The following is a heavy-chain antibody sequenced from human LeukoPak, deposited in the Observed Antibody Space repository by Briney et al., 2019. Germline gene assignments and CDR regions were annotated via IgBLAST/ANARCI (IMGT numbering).Heavy chain of an antibody. CDR1: GFSFSVSW. CDR3: ARDPQSPPIPGAVQLWLKVWYFDY. Sequence: GSLRLSCAASGFSFSVSWMSWVRQAPGKELEWVANIKYDGVEKYYVDSVKGRFTISRDNSKNTLYLQMNSLRAEDTAVYYCARDPQSPPIPGAVQLWLKVWYFDYWGQGTLVTVSS. D-gene: IGHD5-18*01. CDR2: IKYDGVEK. J-gene: IGHJ4*02. V-gene: IGHV3-7*01.